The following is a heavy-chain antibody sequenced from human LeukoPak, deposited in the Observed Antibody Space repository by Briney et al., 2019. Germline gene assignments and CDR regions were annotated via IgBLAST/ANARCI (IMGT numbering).Heavy chain of an antibody. J-gene: IGHJ3*02. D-gene: IGHD3-3*01. Sequence: GGSLRLSCAASGFTFSSYWMHWVRQVPGKGLVWVSRINTDGRSTNYADFVKGRFTISRDNAKNTLYLQMNSLRAEDTAVYYCARELDQTIFGVVPVHDALDIWGQGTTVTVSS. CDR2: INTDGRST. V-gene: IGHV3-74*01. CDR3: ARELDQTIFGVVPVHDALDI. CDR1: GFTFSSYW.